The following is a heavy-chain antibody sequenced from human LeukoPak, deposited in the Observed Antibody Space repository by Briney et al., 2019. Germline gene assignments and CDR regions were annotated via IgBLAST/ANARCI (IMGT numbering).Heavy chain of an antibody. CDR1: GFTFSTYA. V-gene: IGHV3-23*01. CDR3: AKGGRITGTMDY. Sequence: GGSLRLSCAASGFTFSTYAMSWVRQAPGKGLEWVSSLRGSGGSPYYAESVKGRFTMSRVNSNNTLYLHMNSLAAEDTAIYYCAKGGRITGTMDYWGQGTLVTVSS. CDR2: LRGSGGSP. D-gene: IGHD1-7*01. J-gene: IGHJ4*02.